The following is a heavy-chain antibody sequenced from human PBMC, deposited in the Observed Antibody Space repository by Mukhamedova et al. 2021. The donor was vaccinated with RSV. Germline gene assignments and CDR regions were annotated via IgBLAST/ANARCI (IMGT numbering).Heavy chain of an antibody. CDR2: GGTT. V-gene: IGHV3-15*01. Sequence: GGTTDYAAPVKGRFTISRDDSKNTLYLQMNSLKTEDTAVYYCTTADVREDYDILTCYYLGVTWGQGTLVTVSP. D-gene: IGHD3-9*01. CDR3: TTADVREDYDILTCYYLGVT. J-gene: IGHJ5*02.